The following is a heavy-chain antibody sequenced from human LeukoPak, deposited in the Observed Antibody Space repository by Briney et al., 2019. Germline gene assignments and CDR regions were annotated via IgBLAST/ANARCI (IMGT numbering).Heavy chain of an antibody. J-gene: IGHJ5*02. V-gene: IGHV1-8*01. CDR3: ARGAAAGTGNWFDP. CDR2: MNPNSGNT. CDR1: GYTFTSYD. D-gene: IGHD6-13*01. Sequence: ASVKVSCKASGYTFTSYDINWVRQATGQGLEWMGWMNPNSGNTGYAQKFQGRVTMTRNTSISTAYMELSSLRSEDTAVYYCARGAAAGTGNWFDPWGQGTLVTVSS.